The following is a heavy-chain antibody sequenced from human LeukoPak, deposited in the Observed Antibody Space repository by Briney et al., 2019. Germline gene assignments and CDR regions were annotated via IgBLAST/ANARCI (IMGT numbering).Heavy chain of an antibody. Sequence: GGSLRLSCAASGFSVSDKYMTWVRQAPGKGLEWLSIIYSGGSTFYADSVKGRFTISRDTSKNTVYLEMNSLRLDDTAVYYCARGPHGLQLWHYFDYWGLGTLVTVSS. CDR3: ARGPHGLQLWHYFDY. J-gene: IGHJ4*02. D-gene: IGHD5-18*01. V-gene: IGHV3-66*02. CDR1: GFSVSDKY. CDR2: IYSGGST.